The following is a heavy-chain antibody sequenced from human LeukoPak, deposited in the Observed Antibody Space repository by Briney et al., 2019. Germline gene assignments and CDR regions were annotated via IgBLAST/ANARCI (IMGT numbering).Heavy chain of an antibody. CDR3: ARDGLRYNWSDFDY. D-gene: IGHD1-1*01. CDR2: TSYDGSNK. CDR1: GFTFSSYA. Sequence: GVSQRLSCAASGFTFSSYAMHWVPQAPGKGPEWVAVTSYDGSNKYYADPVKGGFTISRDNSKNTLYLQMNSLRAEDTAVYYCARDGLRYNWSDFDYWGQGNLVTVPS. V-gene: IGHV3-30-3*01. J-gene: IGHJ4*02.